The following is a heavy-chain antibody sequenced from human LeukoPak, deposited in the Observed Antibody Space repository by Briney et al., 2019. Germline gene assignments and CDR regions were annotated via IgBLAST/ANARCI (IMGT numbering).Heavy chain of an antibody. V-gene: IGHV4-39*07. Sequence: PSETLSLTCTVSGGSISSSSYYWGWIRQPPGKGLEGIGSIYYGGSTNYNPSLKSRVTISVDTSKNQFSLKLSSVTAADTAVYYCARGNYYGSGSPRYWGQGTLVTVSS. D-gene: IGHD3-10*01. CDR2: IYYGGST. CDR1: GGSISSSSYY. CDR3: ARGNYYGSGSPRY. J-gene: IGHJ4*02.